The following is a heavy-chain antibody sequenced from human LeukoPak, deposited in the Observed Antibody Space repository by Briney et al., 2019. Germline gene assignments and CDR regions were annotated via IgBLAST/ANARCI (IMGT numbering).Heavy chain of an antibody. J-gene: IGHJ4*02. D-gene: IGHD3-22*01. CDR2: ISGGGGST. CDR1: VFTLSIYA. Sequence: PGGSLRLSSAASVFTLSIYATSCVPQAPGRGREWVASISGGGGSTYYADTEKGRCTISRDNSKNTLYVQMNSLRGEDTAVYYCAKDEATMTVGEWGQGTLVTVSS. CDR3: AKDEATMTVGE. V-gene: IGHV3-23*01.